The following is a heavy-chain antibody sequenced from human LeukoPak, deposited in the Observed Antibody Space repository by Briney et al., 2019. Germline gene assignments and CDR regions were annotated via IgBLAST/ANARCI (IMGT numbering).Heavy chain of an antibody. CDR3: ARISTYYYGSGSYHLFDY. D-gene: IGHD3-10*01. CDR1: GGSFSGYY. V-gene: IGHV4-34*01. J-gene: IGHJ4*02. CDR2: INHSGST. Sequence: SETLSLTCAVYGGSFSGYYWSWIRQPPGKGLEWIGEINHSGSTNYNPSLKSRVTISVDTSKNQFSLKLSSVTAADTAVYYCARISTYYYGSGSYHLFDYWGQGTLVTVSS.